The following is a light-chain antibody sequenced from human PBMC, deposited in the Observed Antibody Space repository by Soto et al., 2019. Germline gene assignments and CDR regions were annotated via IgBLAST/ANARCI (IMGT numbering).Light chain of an antibody. J-gene: IGKJ1*01. CDR1: QNIRSR. Sequence: DFQMTQSPATLSASVGDRVTITCRASQNIRSRLAWFQQKPGKAPKLLIYDASSLESGVPSRFSGSGSGTDFTLTVSSLQPDDFGTYYCQQVKSHSTFGQGTKVDI. CDR3: QQVKSHST. V-gene: IGKV1-5*01. CDR2: DAS.